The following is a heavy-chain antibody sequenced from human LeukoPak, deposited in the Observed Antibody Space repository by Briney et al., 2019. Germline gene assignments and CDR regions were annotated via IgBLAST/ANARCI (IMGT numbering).Heavy chain of an antibody. Sequence: SETLSLTCIVSGASISHDYWSWVRQPAGKGLEWVGRIYSSGTNYNPSLKSRVIMSLDTSNNQFSLKLTSVTAADTAVHYCARAPGAWRDYYMDVWGKGTTVTVSS. CDR2: IYSSGT. J-gene: IGHJ6*03. V-gene: IGHV4-4*07. CDR3: ARAPGAWRDYYMDV. CDR1: GASISHDY. D-gene: IGHD3-3*01.